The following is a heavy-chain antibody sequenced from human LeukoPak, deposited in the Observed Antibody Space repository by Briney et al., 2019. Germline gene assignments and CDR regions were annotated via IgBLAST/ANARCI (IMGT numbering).Heavy chain of an antibody. D-gene: IGHD6-19*01. V-gene: IGHV4-59*08. Sequence: SETLSLTCTVSGGSISSYYWSWIRQPPGKGLEWIGYIYYSGSTNYNPSLRSRVTISVDTSKNQFSLKLSSVTAADTAVYYCARQVGGYSSGLYYYYGMDVWGQGTTVTVSS. CDR3: ARQVGGYSSGLYYYYGMDV. J-gene: IGHJ6*02. CDR1: GGSISSYY. CDR2: IYYSGST.